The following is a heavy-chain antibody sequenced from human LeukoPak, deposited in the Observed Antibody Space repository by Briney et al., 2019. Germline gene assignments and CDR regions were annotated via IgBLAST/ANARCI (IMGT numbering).Heavy chain of an antibody. V-gene: IGHV3-7*01. Sequence: PGGSLRLSYAASGFTFTRFWMSWMRQAPGKGLQWVANIKHDGSEQYYVDSVKGRFTISRDNTKNSLLLQMNSLGVEDTAVYYCKSGGAAPGSFDYWGQGALVTVSS. J-gene: IGHJ4*02. CDR2: IKHDGSEQ. CDR1: GFTFTRFW. D-gene: IGHD1-26*01. CDR3: KSGGAAPGSFDY.